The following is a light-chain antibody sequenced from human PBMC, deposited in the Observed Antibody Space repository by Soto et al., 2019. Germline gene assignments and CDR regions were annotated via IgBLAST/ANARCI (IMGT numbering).Light chain of an antibody. CDR2: TTN. CDR3: AAWDDSLNGPV. Sequence: QSVLTQPPSASGTPGQRVTISCSGSSSNVGVNAVNWYQQLPGTAPKLLIYTTNQRPSGVPDRFSGSKSGTSASLAISGLQSEDEADYSCAAWDDSLNGPVFGGWTKLTVL. V-gene: IGLV1-44*01. CDR1: SSNVGVNA. J-gene: IGLJ3*02.